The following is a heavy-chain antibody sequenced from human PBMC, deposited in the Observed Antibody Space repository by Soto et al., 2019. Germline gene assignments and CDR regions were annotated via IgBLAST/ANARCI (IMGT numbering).Heavy chain of an antibody. CDR1: GFTFSSYA. CDR2: ISYDGSNK. V-gene: IGHV3-30-3*01. D-gene: IGHD2-2*01. Sequence: GGSLRLSCAASGFTFSSYAMHWVRQAPGKGLEWVAVISYDGSNKYYADSVKGRSTISRDNSKNTLYVQMNSLRAEDTAVYYCARGPSSLTRFDYWGQGTLVTVSS. J-gene: IGHJ4*02. CDR3: ARGPSSLTRFDY.